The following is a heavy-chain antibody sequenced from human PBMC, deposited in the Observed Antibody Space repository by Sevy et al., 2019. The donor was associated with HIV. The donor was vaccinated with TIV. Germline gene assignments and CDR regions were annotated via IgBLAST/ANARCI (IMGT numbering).Heavy chain of an antibody. CDR2: ISSSSSTI. CDR1: GFTFSSYS. V-gene: IGHV3-48*02. J-gene: IGHJ6*02. Sequence: GGSLRLSCAASGFTFSSYSMNWVRQAPGKGLEWVSYISSSSSTIYYADSVKGRFTISRDNAKNSLYLQMNSLRDEDTAVYYCARSAELELRLGYYYYHGMDVWGQGTTVTVSS. CDR3: ARSAELELRLGYYYYHGMDV. D-gene: IGHD1-7*01.